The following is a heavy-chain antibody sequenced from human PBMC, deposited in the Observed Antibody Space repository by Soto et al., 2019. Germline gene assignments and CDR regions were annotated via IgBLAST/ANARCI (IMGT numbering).Heavy chain of an antibody. CDR2: IYYSGST. Sequence: SETLSLTCFVSGGSVTSHHWSWIRQFPGQGLEWIGYIYYSGSTYYNPSLKSRVTISVDTSKNQFSLKLSSVTAADTAVYYCARSQGGAAADLGYCFDHWGQGTLVTVSS. V-gene: IGHV4-59*06. J-gene: IGHJ4*02. D-gene: IGHD6-13*01. CDR1: GGSVTSHH. CDR3: ARSQGGAAADLGYCFDH.